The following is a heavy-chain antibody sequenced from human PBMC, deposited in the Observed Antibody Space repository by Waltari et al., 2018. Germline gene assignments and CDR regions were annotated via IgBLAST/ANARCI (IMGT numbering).Heavy chain of an antibody. J-gene: IGHJ4*02. D-gene: IGHD2-15*01. Sequence: QVQLVESGGGVVQPGGSLRLSCAASGFTSSTYGIHWVRQAPGKGPEWVAFIRYDGSNKYYPDSVKGRFTISRDNFRNTLYLQMNSLRAEDTAVYYCAKDIVVAVAATGLDYWGQGTLVTVSS. CDR2: IRYDGSNK. CDR3: AKDIVVAVAATGLDY. V-gene: IGHV3-30*02. CDR1: GFTSSTYG.